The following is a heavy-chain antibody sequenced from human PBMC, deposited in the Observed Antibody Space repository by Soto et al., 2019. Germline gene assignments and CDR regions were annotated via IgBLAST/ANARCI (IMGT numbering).Heavy chain of an antibody. CDR3: ARPNMWYGKILQ. D-gene: IGHD2-15*01. CDR2: MFYSGTT. J-gene: IGHJ1*01. V-gene: IGHV4-59*01. Sequence: QVQLQESGPGLVKPSETLSLTCTVAGASMSGNYWTWVRQPPGKGLEWIGNMFYSGTTNYNPSLRSRVTMSLDTSANQFSLRLSSVTAADTAVYYCARPNMWYGKILQWGRGTLVTVSS. CDR1: GASMSGNY.